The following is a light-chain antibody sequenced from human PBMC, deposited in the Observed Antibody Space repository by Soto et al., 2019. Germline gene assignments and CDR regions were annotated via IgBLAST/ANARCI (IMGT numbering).Light chain of an antibody. CDR2: RTT. Sequence: QSVLTQPPSASGTPGQRVTISCSGGSSNIGTNYVYWYQHLPGMAPKLLMYRTTQRPSGIPDRFSASKSGTSASLAISGLRSEDEADDYCAGWDNSLSGHYVFGTGTKLTVL. J-gene: IGLJ1*01. CDR1: SSNIGTNY. CDR3: AGWDNSLSGHYV. V-gene: IGLV1-47*01.